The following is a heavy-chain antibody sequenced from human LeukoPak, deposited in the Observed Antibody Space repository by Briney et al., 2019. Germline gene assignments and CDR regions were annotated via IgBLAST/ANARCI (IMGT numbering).Heavy chain of an antibody. CDR2: VSNRGDTG. J-gene: IGHJ4*02. V-gene: IGHV3-23*01. CDR1: GFTFNNHA. D-gene: IGHD2-8*02. Sequence: GGSLRLSCAASGFTFNNHAMSWVRLTPGKGLEWVSTVSNRGDTGYYIDSVRGRFTVSRDNSKNTLCLQMNSLRAEDTAIYYCAKRGVTYGPFDSWGQGTLVTVSS. CDR3: AKRGVTYGPFDS.